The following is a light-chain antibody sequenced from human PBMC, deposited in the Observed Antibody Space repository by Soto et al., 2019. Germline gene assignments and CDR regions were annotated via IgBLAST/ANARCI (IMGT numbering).Light chain of an antibody. J-gene: IGKJ1*01. CDR1: QSVSSNF. V-gene: IGKV3-20*01. Sequence: DIVLTQSPGTLSLSPGERATLSCKASQSVSSNFFAWYQRTPGQAPRLLIYGASYRATDIPDRFSGSGSGTDFTLTITRLEPEVLAVYYRQQSGTSPPTFGQGTKVEI. CDR3: QQSGTSPPT. CDR2: GAS.